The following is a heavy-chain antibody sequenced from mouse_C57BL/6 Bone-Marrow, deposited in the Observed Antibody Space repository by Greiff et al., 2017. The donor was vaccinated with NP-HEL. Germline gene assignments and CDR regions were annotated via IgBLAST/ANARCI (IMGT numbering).Heavy chain of an antibody. CDR3: ARDWAYVAMDY. CDR2: ISYDGSN. J-gene: IGHJ4*01. CDR1: GYSITSGYY. Sequence: EVKLMESGPGLVKPSQSLSLTCSVTGYSITSGYYWNWIRQFPGNKLEWMGYISYDGSNNYNPSLKNRISITRDTSKNQFFLKLNSVTTEDTATYYCARDWAYVAMDYWGQGTSVTVSS. V-gene: IGHV3-6*01. D-gene: IGHD6-5*01.